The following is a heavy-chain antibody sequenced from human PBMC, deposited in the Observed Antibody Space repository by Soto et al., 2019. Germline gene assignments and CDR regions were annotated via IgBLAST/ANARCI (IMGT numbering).Heavy chain of an antibody. Sequence: VQLLESGGGLVQPGGSLRLSCAASGFTFSSYAMSWVRQAPGKGLEWVSAISGSGGSTYYADSVKGRFTISRDNSKNTLYLQMNSLRAEDTAVYYCAKDGRLIVVVPAGGMDVWGQGTTVTVSS. CDR3: AKDGRLIVVVPAGGMDV. V-gene: IGHV3-23*01. CDR1: GFTFSSYA. D-gene: IGHD2-2*01. J-gene: IGHJ6*02. CDR2: ISGSGGST.